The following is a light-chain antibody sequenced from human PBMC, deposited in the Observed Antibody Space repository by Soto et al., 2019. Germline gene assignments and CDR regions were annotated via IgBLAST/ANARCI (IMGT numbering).Light chain of an antibody. CDR1: QSVTNNF. CDR2: GAS. Sequence: IVLTQSPGTLSLSPGERATLSCGASQSVTNNFLAWYQQKPGQAPRRLIYGASSRATGVPDRFSGSGSGTDFTLTISRLEPGDFAVYYCQQYGTPLFTFGPGTNVDIK. CDR3: QQYGTPLFT. V-gene: IGKV3-20*01. J-gene: IGKJ3*01.